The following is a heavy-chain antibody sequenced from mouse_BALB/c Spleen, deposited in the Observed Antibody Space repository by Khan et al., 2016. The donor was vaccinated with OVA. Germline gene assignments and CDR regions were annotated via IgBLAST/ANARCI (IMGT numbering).Heavy chain of an antibody. J-gene: IGHJ2*01. CDR2: IWAGGCT. Sequence: QVQLKQSGSGLVAPSQSLSITCTVSGFSLTSYGVHWVRQPPGKGLEWLGVIWAGGCTIYNSAFMSRPSISKDNSKSQVVSIRNRLQTDGAAMYYCARLEDIWGQGTTLTVSS. CDR3: ARLEDI. CDR1: GFSLTSYG. D-gene: IGHD1-3*01. V-gene: IGHV2-9*02.